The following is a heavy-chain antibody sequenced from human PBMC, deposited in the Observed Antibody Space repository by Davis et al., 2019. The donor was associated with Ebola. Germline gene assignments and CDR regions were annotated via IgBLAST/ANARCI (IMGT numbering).Heavy chain of an antibody. V-gene: IGHV1-2*06. D-gene: IGHD5-18*01. CDR1: GYTFTGYN. Sequence: SVKVSCQASGYTFTGYNLHWVRQAPGQGLEWMGRVISNSGGTNYAQKFQGRVTMTRDTSVNTAYMELSRLTSDDTAVYYCARGHNYGFEYWGQGTLVTVSS. J-gene: IGHJ4*02. CDR3: ARGHNYGFEY. CDR2: VISNSGGT.